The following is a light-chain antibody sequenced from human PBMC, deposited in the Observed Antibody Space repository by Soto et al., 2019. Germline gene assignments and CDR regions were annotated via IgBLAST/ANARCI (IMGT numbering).Light chain of an antibody. V-gene: IGKV1D-16*01. CDR1: QGIDRW. J-gene: IGKJ4*01. CDR2: AAS. CDR3: QQYGSSPLT. Sequence: DIQMTHSPSSLSASVGGRSIITFRASQGIDRWLAWYQQKPGEAPKVLIYAASSLRSGVPSRFSGSGSGTDFTLTISRLEPEDFAVYYCQQYGSSPLTFGGGTKVDI.